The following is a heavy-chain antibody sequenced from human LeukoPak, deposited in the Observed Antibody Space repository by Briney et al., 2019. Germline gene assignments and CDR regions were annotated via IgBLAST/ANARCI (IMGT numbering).Heavy chain of an antibody. CDR1: GGSISSYY. Sequence: SETLSLTCTVYGGSISSYYWSWIRQPPGKGLEWIGYINYSGSTYYNPSLKSRVTISVDTSKNQFSLKLSSVTAADTAVYYCARLGVLAYCGGDCYTNWFDPWGQGTLVTVSS. J-gene: IGHJ5*02. V-gene: IGHV4-59*08. CDR2: INYSGST. CDR3: ARLGVLAYCGGDCYTNWFDP. D-gene: IGHD2-21*02.